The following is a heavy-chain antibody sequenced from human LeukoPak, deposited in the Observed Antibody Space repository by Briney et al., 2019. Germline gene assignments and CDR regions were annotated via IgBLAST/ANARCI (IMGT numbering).Heavy chain of an antibody. Sequence: GSLRLPCAASGFTFSSYSMNWVRQAPGKGLEWVSYISSSSSTIYYADSVKGRFTISRDNAKNSLYLQMNSLRAEDTAVYYCARDTGSTSSYGSDYWGQGTLVTVSS. D-gene: IGHD2-2*01. CDR2: ISSSSSTI. J-gene: IGHJ4*02. V-gene: IGHV3-48*01. CDR1: GFTFSSYS. CDR3: ARDTGSTSSYGSDY.